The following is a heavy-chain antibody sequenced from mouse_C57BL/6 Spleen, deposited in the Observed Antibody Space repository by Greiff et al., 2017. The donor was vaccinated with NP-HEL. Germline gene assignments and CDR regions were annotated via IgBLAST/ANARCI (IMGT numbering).Heavy chain of an antibody. V-gene: IGHV1-61*01. D-gene: IGHD1-1*01. J-gene: IGHJ4*01. CDR3: ARGYYGSRVSYYAMDY. CDR1: GYTFTSYW. Sequence: QVQLQQSGAELVRPGSSVKLSCKASGYTFTSYWMDWVKQRPGQGLEWIGNIYPSDSETHYNQKFKDKATLTVDKSSSTAYMQLSSLTSEDSAVYYCARGYYGSRVSYYAMDYWGQGTSVTVSS. CDR2: IYPSDSET.